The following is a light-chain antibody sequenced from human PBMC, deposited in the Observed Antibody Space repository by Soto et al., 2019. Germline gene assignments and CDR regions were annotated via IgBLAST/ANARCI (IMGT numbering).Light chain of an antibody. V-gene: IGLV2-11*01. J-gene: IGLJ1*01. CDR1: SSDVGGYNF. CDR2: NVI. CDR3: CSFAGRYTYV. Sequence: QSALTQPRSVSGSPGQSVTISCTGTSSDVGGYNFVSWYQHHPGKAPKLMIYNVIQRPSVVPDRFSASKSGNTASLTISGLQAEDEADYYCCSFAGRYTYVFGTGTKLTVL.